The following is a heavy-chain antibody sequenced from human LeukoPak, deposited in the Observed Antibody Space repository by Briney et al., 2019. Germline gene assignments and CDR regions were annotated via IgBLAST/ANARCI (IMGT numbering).Heavy chain of an antibody. CDR3: ARRKEVQTTFDY. V-gene: IGHV3-7*01. D-gene: IGHD4/OR15-4a*01. CDR2: IKEDGSET. CDR1: GFVFSNSW. Sequence: PGGSLRLSCAASGFVFSNSWMGWVRQAPGKGLEWVANIKEDGSETYYVDSVKGRFTISRDNAKNSLDLQMNSLRDEDTAVYYCARRKEVQTTFDYWGQGTLVTVSS. J-gene: IGHJ4*02.